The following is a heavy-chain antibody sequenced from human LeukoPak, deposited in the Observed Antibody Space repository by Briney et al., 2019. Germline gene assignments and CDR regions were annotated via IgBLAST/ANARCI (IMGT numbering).Heavy chain of an antibody. CDR1: GGTFSSYA. CDR2: IIPILGIA. J-gene: IGHJ5*02. Sequence: SVKVSCKASGGTFSSYAISWVRQAPGQGLEWMGRIIPILGIANYAQKFQGRVTITADKSTSTAYMELSSLRSEDTAVYYCARGFVDYWSGYYRRDWFDPWGQGTLVTVSS. V-gene: IGHV1-69*04. D-gene: IGHD3-3*01. CDR3: ARGFVDYWSGYYRRDWFDP.